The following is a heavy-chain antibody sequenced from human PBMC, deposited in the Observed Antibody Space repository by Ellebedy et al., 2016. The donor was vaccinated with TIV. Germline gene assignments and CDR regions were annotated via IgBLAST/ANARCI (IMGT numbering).Heavy chain of an antibody. Sequence: MPGGSLRLSCTVSGGSISSYYWSWIRQPPGKGLEWIGYIYYSGSTNYNPSLKSRVTISLDTSKNQFSLKLSSVTAADTAVYYCARGASRFDPWGQGTLVTVSS. CDR2: IYYSGST. CDR1: GGSISSYY. CDR3: ARGASRFDP. V-gene: IGHV4-59*01. J-gene: IGHJ5*02. D-gene: IGHD3-16*01.